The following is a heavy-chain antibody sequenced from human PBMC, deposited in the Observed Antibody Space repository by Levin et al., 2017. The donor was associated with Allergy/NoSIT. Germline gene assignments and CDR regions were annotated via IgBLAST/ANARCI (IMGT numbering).Heavy chain of an antibody. J-gene: IGHJ6*02. CDR1: GFSFSDHY. CDR2: IRTRARSYTT. Sequence: QTGGSLRLSCAASGFSFSDHYMDWVRQAPGKGLEWVGRIRTRARSYTTEYAASVKGRFIISRDDSDNSVYLQMNSLQTEDTAVYHCARGSDSGNSGYYYGMDGWGQGTTVTISS. D-gene: IGHD2/OR15-2a*01. CDR3: ARGSDSGNSGYYYGMDG. V-gene: IGHV3-72*01.